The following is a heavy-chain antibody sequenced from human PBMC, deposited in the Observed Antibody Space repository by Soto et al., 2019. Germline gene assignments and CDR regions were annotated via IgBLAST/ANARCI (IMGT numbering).Heavy chain of an antibody. Sequence: QVQLVESGGGVVQPGRSLRLSCAASGFTFSSYAMHWVRQAPGKGREWVAVISYDGSNKYYADSVKGRFTISRDNSKNTLYLQMNSLRAEDTAVYYCARESSGCMDVWGQGTTVTVSS. J-gene: IGHJ6*02. D-gene: IGHD3-10*01. CDR3: ARESSGCMDV. CDR1: GFTFSSYA. V-gene: IGHV3-30-3*01. CDR2: ISYDGSNK.